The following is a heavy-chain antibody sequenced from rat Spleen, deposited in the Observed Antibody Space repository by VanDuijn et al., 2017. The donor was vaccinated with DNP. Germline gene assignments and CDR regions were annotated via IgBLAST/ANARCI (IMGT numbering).Heavy chain of an antibody. D-gene: IGHD1-10*01. V-gene: IGHV5-7*01. CDR2: ISYDRSST. CDR3: ARGGNNLFAY. Sequence: EVQLVESGGGLVQSGNSLKLSCAASGFIFSDYAMAWVRQAPKIGLEWVATISYDRSSTHYRDYVKGRFTISRDNAKSTLYLQMDSLKSEDTATYYCARGGNNLFAYLGQGTLVTVSS. CDR1: GFIFSDYA. J-gene: IGHJ3*01.